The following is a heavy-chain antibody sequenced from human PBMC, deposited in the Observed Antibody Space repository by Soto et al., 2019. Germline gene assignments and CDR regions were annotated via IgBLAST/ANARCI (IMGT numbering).Heavy chain of an antibody. CDR1: GYTFTSYG. CDR2: ISAYNGNT. Sequence: ASVKVSCKASGYTFTSYGISWVQQAPGQGLEWMGWISAYNGNTNYAQKLQGRVTMTTDTSTSTAYMELRSLRSDDTAVYYCARAFLGYCSGGSCLPGGWFDPWGQGTLVTVSS. J-gene: IGHJ5*02. V-gene: IGHV1-18*04. D-gene: IGHD2-15*01. CDR3: ARAFLGYCSGGSCLPGGWFDP.